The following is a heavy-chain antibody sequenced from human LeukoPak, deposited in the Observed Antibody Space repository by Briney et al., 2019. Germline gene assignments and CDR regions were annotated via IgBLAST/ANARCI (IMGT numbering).Heavy chain of an antibody. Sequence: GRSLRLSCAASGFTFSTYGMHWVRQAPGKGLEWVAVISYDGSNKYYTDSVKGRFTISRDNSKNTLYLQMNSLRAEDTAVYYCARLKGSSSWTDYFDYWGQGTLVTVSS. D-gene: IGHD6-13*01. CDR1: GFTFSTYG. CDR2: ISYDGSNK. CDR3: ARLKGSSSWTDYFDY. J-gene: IGHJ4*02. V-gene: IGHV3-30*03.